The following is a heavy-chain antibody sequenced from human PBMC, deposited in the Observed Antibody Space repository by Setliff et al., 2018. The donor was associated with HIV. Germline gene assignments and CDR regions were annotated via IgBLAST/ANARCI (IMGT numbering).Heavy chain of an antibody. CDR2: IYYSGST. J-gene: IGHJ4*02. Sequence: ETLSLTCTVSGGSISSYYWSWIRQPPGKGLEWIGYIYYSGSTNYNPSLKSRVTISVDTSKNQFSLKLSSVTAADTAVYYCAREAPSLLFDYWGQGTLVTVSS. V-gene: IGHV4-59*01. CDR3: AREAPSLLFDY. CDR1: GGSISSYY.